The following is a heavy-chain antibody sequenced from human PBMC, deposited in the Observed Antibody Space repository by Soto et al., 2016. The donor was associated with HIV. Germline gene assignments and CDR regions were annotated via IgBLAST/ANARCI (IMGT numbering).Heavy chain of an antibody. CDR2: IDTDGSSA. J-gene: IGHJ4*02. Sequence: EVQLLESGEVWFSRGVPETLLCSLWIPPSVATGCTGSAKLQGKGLVWISSIDTDGSSANYADTVKGRFTISRDNIKNILYLEMSSLRAEDTAVYYCARVTDWGRECWSPSPQ. V-gene: IGHV3-74*02. CDR1: IPPSVATG. CDR3: ARVTD.